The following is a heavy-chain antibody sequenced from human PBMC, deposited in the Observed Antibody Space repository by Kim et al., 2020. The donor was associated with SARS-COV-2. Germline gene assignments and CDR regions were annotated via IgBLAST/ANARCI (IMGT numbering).Heavy chain of an antibody. CDR3: AREWRGVITTKGFDY. D-gene: IGHD3-22*01. J-gene: IGHJ4*02. CDR1: GFTFSSYA. V-gene: IGHV3-30*04. CDR2: ISYDGSNK. Sequence: GGSLRLSCAASGFTFSSYAMHWVRQAPGKGLEWVAVISYDGSNKYYADSVKGRFTISRDNSKNTLYLQMNSLRAEDTAVYYCAREWRGVITTKGFDYWGQGTLVTVSS.